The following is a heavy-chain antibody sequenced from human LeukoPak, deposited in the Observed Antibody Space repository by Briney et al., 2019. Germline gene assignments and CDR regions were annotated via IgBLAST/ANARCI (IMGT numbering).Heavy chain of an antibody. V-gene: IGHV3-30*02. CDR3: AKDASGFCSSSSCYTNDY. CDR2: IRYDGSNK. CDR1: GFTFSRYG. D-gene: IGHD2-2*02. J-gene: IGHJ4*02. Sequence: PTGGSLRLSCAASGFTFSRYGMHWVRRAPGKGLEWVAFIRYDGSNKYYADSVKGRFTISRDNSKNTLYLQMNSLRVEDTAVYYCAKDASGFCSSSSCYTNDYWGQGTLVTVSS.